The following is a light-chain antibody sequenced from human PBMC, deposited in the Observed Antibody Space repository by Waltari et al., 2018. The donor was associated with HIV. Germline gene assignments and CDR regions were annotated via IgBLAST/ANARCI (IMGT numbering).Light chain of an antibody. V-gene: IGKV4-1*01. CDR1: QSVLWSSNNKNY. J-gene: IGKJ4*01. CDR3: QQFYDTPLT. CDR2: WAS. Sequence: DIEMTQSPDSLAVSLGESAPTHCQSSQSVLWSSNNKNYLAWYQQKPGQPPRLLIYWASTRESGVPDRFSGSGSGTDFTLTISSLQTEDVADYFCQQFYDTPLTFGGGTKVDI.